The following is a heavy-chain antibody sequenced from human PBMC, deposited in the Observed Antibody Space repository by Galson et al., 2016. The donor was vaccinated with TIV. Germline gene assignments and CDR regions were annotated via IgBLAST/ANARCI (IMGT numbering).Heavy chain of an antibody. CDR2: IIPMFDTA. CDR1: GGTFSSYA. Sequence: SVKVSCKGSGGTFSSYAVGWVRQVPGQGLEWLGGIIPMFDTANYAQKFQGRVTITADKFTSTAYMELRSLRSEDTGIYYCARAGVQLPINYYHYAMDVWGQGTTVTVSS. J-gene: IGHJ6*02. CDR3: ARAGVQLPINYYHYAMDV. V-gene: IGHV1-69*06. D-gene: IGHD2-2*01.